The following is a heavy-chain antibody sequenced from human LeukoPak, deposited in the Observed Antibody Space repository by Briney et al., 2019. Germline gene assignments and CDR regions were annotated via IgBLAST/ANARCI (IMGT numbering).Heavy chain of an antibody. CDR1: GYTFTSYD. V-gene: IGHV1-8*01. Sequence: ASVEVSCKASGYTFTSYDINWVRQATGQGLEWRGWMNPNSGNTGYAQKFQGRVTMTRNTSISTAYMELSSLRSEDTAVYYCARGQMGRGAARRVDYWGQGTLVTVSS. D-gene: IGHD6-6*01. CDR2: MNPNSGNT. J-gene: IGHJ4*02. CDR3: ARGQMGRGAARRVDY.